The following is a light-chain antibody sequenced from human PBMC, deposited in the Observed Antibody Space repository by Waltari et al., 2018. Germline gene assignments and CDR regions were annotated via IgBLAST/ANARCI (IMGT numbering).Light chain of an antibody. V-gene: IGKV3-20*01. CDR1: ESVTKY. CDR2: GAS. Sequence: EIVLTQSPGTLSLSPGERATLSCSASESVTKYVAWYQHKPGQAPRLLIYGASTRVIGIPDRISGSGSGTDFTLTITRLEPEDFAMYYCQQYVSSPKTFGPGTKVEIK. CDR3: QQYVSSPKT. J-gene: IGKJ1*01.